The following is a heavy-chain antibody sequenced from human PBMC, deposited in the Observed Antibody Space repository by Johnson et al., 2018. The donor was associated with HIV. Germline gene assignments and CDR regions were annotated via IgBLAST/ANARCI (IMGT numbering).Heavy chain of an antibody. V-gene: IGHV3-30*04. CDR2: ISYDGSNK. CDR3: AKDSQITAVPNDAFDV. J-gene: IGHJ3*01. Sequence: QVQLVESGGGVVQPGRSLRLSCAASGFTFSSYAMHWVRQAPGKGLEWVAVISYDGSNKYYADSVKGRFTISRDNSKNTLYLQMNSLRAEDTAVYYCAKDSQITAVPNDAFDVWGQGTMVTVSS. D-gene: IGHD6-13*01. CDR1: GFTFSSYA.